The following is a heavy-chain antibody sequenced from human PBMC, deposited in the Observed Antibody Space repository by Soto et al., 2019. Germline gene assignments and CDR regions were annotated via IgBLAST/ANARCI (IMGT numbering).Heavy chain of an antibody. D-gene: IGHD3-3*01. V-gene: IGHV3-15*01. J-gene: IGHJ6*02. CDR2: IKSKTDGGTT. CDR1: GFTFSNAW. Sequence: PGGSLRLSCAASGFTFSNAWMSWVRQAPGKGLEWVGRIKSKTDGGTTDYAAPVKGRFTISRDDSKNTLYLQMNSLKTEDTAVYYCTTGAPYYDFWSGGDYYYYYGMDVWGQGTTVTVSS. CDR3: TTGAPYYDFWSGGDYYYYYGMDV.